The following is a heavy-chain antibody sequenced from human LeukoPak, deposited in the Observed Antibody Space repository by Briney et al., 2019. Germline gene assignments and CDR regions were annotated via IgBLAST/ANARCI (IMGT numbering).Heavy chain of an antibody. Sequence: GGSLRLSCAASGFTFSDYYMNWIRQAPGKGLEWVSYISSSSSHTKYADSVKGRFTISRDNARNSLFLQMNSLRAEDTAVYYCARAHVHGGYKHRPRYFDLWGRGTLVTVSS. CDR2: ISSSSSHT. J-gene: IGHJ2*01. CDR1: GFTFSDYY. CDR3: ARAHVHGGYKHRPRYFDL. D-gene: IGHD5-24*01. V-gene: IGHV3-11*05.